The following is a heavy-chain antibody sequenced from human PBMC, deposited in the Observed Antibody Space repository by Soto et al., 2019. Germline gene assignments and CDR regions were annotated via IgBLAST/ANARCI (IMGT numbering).Heavy chain of an antibody. CDR2: ISAYNGNT. D-gene: IGHD5-18*01. CDR1: GYTFTSYG. J-gene: IGHJ4*02. CDR3: ASTPDTAMGPQFNY. V-gene: IGHV1-18*01. Sequence: QVQLVQSGAEVKKPGASVKVSCKASGYTFTSYGIIWLRQAPGQGLEWMGWISAYNGNTNYAQKLQGRVTMTTDTSTSTAYMELRSLSSDDTAVYYCASTPDTAMGPQFNYWGQGTLVTVSS.